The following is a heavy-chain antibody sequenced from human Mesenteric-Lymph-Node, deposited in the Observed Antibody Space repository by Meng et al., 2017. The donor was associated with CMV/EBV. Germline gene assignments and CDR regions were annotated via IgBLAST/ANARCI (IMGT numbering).Heavy chain of an antibody. J-gene: IGHJ4*02. D-gene: IGHD3-3*01. V-gene: IGHV3-66*02. CDR3: ARGSRPTIFGVDRPTDY. Sequence: GESLKISCAASGFTVSSNYMSWVRQAPGKGLEWVSVIYSGGSTYYADSVKGRFTISRDNSKNTLYLQMNSLRAEDTAVYYCARGSRPTIFGVDRPTDYWGQGALVTVSS. CDR1: GFTVSSNY. CDR2: IYSGGST.